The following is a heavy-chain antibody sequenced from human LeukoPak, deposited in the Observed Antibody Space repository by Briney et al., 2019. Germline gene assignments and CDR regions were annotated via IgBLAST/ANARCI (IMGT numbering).Heavy chain of an antibody. J-gene: IGHJ4*02. CDR3: MTGYSSHWYNEGNY. CDR2: IKPDGSGE. Sequence: GGSLRLSCVASGFTFSRFWMIWVRQAPGKGLERAAMIKPDGSGEYYLDSVKGRFTISRDNAKNSLYLQMNSLRADDTAAYFCMTGYSSHWYNEGNYWGQGILVTVSS. CDR1: GFTFSRFW. V-gene: IGHV3-7*01. D-gene: IGHD6-19*01.